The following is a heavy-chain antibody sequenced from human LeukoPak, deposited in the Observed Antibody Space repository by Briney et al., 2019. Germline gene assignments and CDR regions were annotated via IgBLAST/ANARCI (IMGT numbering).Heavy chain of an antibody. D-gene: IGHD2-2*02. Sequence: SETLSLTCTVYGGSFSGYYWSWIRQPPGKGLEWIGEINHSGSTNYNPSLKSRVTISVDTSKNQFSLKLSSVTAADTAVYYCARRPIVVVPAAIRLAAGNYFDYWGQGTLVTVSS. CDR3: ARRPIVVVPAAIRLAAGNYFDY. CDR1: GGSFSGYY. J-gene: IGHJ4*02. V-gene: IGHV4-34*01. CDR2: INHSGST.